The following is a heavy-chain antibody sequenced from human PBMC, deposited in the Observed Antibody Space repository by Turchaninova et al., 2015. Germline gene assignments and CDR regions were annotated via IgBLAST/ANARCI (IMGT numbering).Heavy chain of an antibody. D-gene: IGHD4-17*01. J-gene: IGHJ4*02. Sequence: EVQLVESGGGLVKPGGSLRLSCAASGFSFSNAWMSWVRRAPGKGLEWVGRIKSKTDGWTTACASPVKGRFTISIVDSKYTLYLQMNSLKTDDTAVYYFLTVTFDYWCQGTLVTVSS. CDR1: GFSFSNAW. V-gene: IGHV3-15*01. CDR2: IKSKTDGWTT. CDR3: LTVTFDY.